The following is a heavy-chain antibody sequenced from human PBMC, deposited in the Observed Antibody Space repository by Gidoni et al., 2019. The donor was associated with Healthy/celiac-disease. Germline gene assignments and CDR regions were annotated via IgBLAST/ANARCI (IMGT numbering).Heavy chain of an antibody. CDR1: GYSFTSYW. J-gene: IGHJ4*02. V-gene: IGHV5-51*01. CDR3: ARQGGMGDYVWGSYRYPDY. Sequence: EVQPVQSGAEVKKPGESLKISCKGSGYSFTSYWIGWVRQMPGKGLEWMGIIYPGDSDTRYSPSFQGQVTISADKSISTAYLQWSSLKASDTAMYYCARQGGMGDYVWGSYRYPDYWGQGTLVTVSS. CDR2: IYPGDSDT. D-gene: IGHD3-16*02.